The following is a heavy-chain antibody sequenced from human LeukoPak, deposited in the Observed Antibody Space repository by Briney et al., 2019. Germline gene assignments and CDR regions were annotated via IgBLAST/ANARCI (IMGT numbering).Heavy chain of an antibody. Sequence: SETLSLTCTVSGGSISSSSYYWGWIRQPPGKGLEWIGNIYYSGSTYYNPSLKSRVTISVDTSKNQFSLKLSSVTAADTAVYYCASLGYCSSTSCSNNWFDPWGQGTLVTVSS. D-gene: IGHD2-2*01. CDR3: ASLGYCSSTSCSNNWFDP. CDR2: IYYSGST. J-gene: IGHJ5*02. V-gene: IGHV4-39*07. CDR1: GGSISSSSYY.